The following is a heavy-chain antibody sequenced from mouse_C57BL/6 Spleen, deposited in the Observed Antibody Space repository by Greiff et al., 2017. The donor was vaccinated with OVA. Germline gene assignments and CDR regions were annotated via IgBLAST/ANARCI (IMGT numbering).Heavy chain of an antibody. J-gene: IGHJ2*01. V-gene: IGHV1-63*01. CDR2: IYPGGGYT. D-gene: IGHD2-4*01. CDR3: AISAFYCDYDGRPYFDY. Sequence: QVQLQQSGAELVRPGTSVKMSCKASGYTFTNYWIGWAKQRPGHGLEWIGDIYPGGGYTNYNEKFKGKATLTADKSSSTAYLQLSSLTSEDSAIDYCAISAFYCDYDGRPYFDYWGQGTTLTVSS. CDR1: GYTFTNYW.